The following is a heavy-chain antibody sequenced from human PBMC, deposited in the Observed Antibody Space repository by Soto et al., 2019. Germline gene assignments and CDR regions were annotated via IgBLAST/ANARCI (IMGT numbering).Heavy chain of an antibody. CDR3: TTTSRSGWSS. D-gene: IGHD6-19*01. Sequence: PGGSLRLSCAASGFTFSSYAMSWVRQAPGKGLEWVGRIKSKTDGGTTDYAASVNGRFTILRDDSKNTLYLQMNSLKTEDTAVYYCTTTSRSGWSSWGQGALVTVSS. J-gene: IGHJ4*02. V-gene: IGHV3-15*01. CDR1: GFTFSSYA. CDR2: IKSKTDGGTT.